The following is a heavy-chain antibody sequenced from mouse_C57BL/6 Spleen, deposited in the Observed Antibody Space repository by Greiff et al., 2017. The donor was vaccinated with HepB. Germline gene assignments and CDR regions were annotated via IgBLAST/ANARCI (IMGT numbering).Heavy chain of an antibody. J-gene: IGHJ3*01. D-gene: IGHD2-4*01. CDR3: ARGGSYDYDEGFAY. Sequence: EVKLQQSGPVLVKPGASVKMSCKASGYTFTDYYMNWVKQSHGKSLEWIGVINPYNGGTSYNQKFKGKATLTVDKSSSTAYMELNSLTSEDSAVYYCARGGSYDYDEGFAYWGQGTLVTVSA. CDR2: INPYNGGT. CDR1: GYTFTDYY. V-gene: IGHV1-19*01.